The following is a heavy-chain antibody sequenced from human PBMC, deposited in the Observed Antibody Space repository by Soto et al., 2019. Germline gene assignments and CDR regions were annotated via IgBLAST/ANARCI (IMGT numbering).Heavy chain of an antibody. CDR2: SHQSGNT. CDR3: ATRDTGRVY. D-gene: IGHD5-18*01. Sequence: QVQLQESGPGLVKPSGTLSLTCAVSGVSISSHDWWTWVRQPPGKGLEWIGESHQSGNTHYNSSLASRVTISLDKSKNQLSLQLTSVTVADTAVYYCATRDTGRVYWGQGTLVTVSS. J-gene: IGHJ4*02. V-gene: IGHV4-4*02. CDR1: GVSISSHDW.